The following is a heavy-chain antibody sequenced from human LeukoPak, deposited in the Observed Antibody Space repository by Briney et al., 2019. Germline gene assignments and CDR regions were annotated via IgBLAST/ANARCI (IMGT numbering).Heavy chain of an antibody. J-gene: IGHJ1*01. D-gene: IGHD2-21*01. CDR2: ISYDSSTK. Sequence: GRSLRLACAASGFTFSNSGMQWVRQAPAKGLEWVAVISYDSSTKYYADSAKGRLTITSYNANNKLYLQMNSLSADSTAVYYYGKEGGMRWCGGCCQHWGQGNPVIVSS. CDR1: GFTFSNSG. CDR3: GKEGGMRWCGGCCQH. V-gene: IGHV3-30*18.